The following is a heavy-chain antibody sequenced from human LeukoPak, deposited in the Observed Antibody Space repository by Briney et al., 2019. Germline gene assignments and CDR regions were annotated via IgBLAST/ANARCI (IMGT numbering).Heavy chain of an antibody. V-gene: IGHV1-24*01. CDR3: ARGRREIVVVITTYSFDY. D-gene: IGHD3-22*01. Sequence: ASVKVSCKVSGYTLTELSMHWVRQAPGEGLEWMGGFDPEDGETIYARKFQGRVTMTRNTSISTAYMELSSLRSEDTAIYYCARGRREIVVVITTYSFDYWGQGTQVTVSS. J-gene: IGHJ4*02. CDR1: GYTLTELS. CDR2: FDPEDGET.